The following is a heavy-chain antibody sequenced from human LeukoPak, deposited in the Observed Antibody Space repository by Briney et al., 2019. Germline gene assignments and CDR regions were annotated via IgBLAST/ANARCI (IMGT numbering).Heavy chain of an antibody. CDR1: GGSTSSSSHY. D-gene: IGHD1-26*01. V-gene: IGHV4-39*01. J-gene: IGHJ4*02. CDR3: ARQKSGSYGLLDY. Sequence: SETLSLTCTVSGGSTSSSSHYWGWIRQPPGKGLEWTGSIYYSGSTYYNPSLKSRVTISVDTSKNQFSLKLSSVTAADTSVYYCARQKSGSYGLLDYWGQGTLVTVSS. CDR2: IYYSGST.